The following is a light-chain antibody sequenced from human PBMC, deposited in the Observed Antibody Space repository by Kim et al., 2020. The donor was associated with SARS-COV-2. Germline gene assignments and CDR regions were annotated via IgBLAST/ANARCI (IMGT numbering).Light chain of an antibody. CDR3: QQDDNSPIT. V-gene: IGKV3-20*01. Sequence: SPGERATLSCRASQSRTDNYLAWYQLKPGQATRLIIYGASSRATGIPDRFRGRGSGTDFALTISRLEPDDFAVYSCQQDDNSPITFGQGTRLEIK. CDR2: GAS. CDR1: QSRTDNY. J-gene: IGKJ5*01.